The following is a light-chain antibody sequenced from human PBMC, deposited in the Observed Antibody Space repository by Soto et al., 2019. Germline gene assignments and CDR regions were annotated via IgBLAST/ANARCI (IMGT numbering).Light chain of an antibody. J-gene: IGLJ2*01. V-gene: IGLV2-14*03. CDR1: SSDIGGYNY. Sequence: QSALTQPASVSGSPGQSITISCTGTSSDIGGYNYVSWYQQHPGKAPKLMISDVSNRPSRVSNRFSGSKSGNTASLTTSGLEVEDEADYYCSSYRTANTVLFGGGSKLTVL. CDR3: SSYRTANTVL. CDR2: DVS.